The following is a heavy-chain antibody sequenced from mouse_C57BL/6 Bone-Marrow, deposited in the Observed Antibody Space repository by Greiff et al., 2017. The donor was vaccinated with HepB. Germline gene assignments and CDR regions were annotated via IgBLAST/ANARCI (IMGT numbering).Heavy chain of an antibody. J-gene: IGHJ2*01. V-gene: IGHV1-82*01. CDR1: GYAFSSSW. CDR3: ALDYYGSSLDY. CDR2: IYPGDGDT. D-gene: IGHD1-1*01. Sequence: VQLQQSGPELVKPGASVKISCKASGYAFSSSWMNWVKQRPGKGLEWIGRIYPGDGDTNYNRKFKGKATLTADKSSSTAYMQLSSLTSEDSAVYFCALDYYGSSLDYWGQGTTLTVSS.